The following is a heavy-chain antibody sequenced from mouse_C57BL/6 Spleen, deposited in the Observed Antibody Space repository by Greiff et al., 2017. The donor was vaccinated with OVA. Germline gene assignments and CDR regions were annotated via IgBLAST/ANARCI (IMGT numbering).Heavy chain of an antibody. CDR2: INPNNGGT. J-gene: IGHJ3*01. CDR3: ARGVSGYDAY. V-gene: IGHV1-18*01. Sequence: EVMLVESGPELVKPGASVKIPCKASGYTFTDYNMDWVKQSHGKSLEWIGDINPNNGGTIYNQKFKGKATLTVDKSSSTAYMELRSLTSEDTAVYYCARGVSGYDAYWGQGTLVTVSA. D-gene: IGHD1-1*01. CDR1: GYTFTDYN.